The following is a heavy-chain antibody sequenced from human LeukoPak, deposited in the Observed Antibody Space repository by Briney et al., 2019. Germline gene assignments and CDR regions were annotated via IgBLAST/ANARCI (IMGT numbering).Heavy chain of an antibody. V-gene: IGHV3-7*05. Sequence: GGSLRFSCAASGFTFSNYWMSWVRQAPGKGLEWVANIKQDGSEKYYADSVKGRFTISRDNAKSSLYLQLNSLRVEDTAVYHCASTQTFDYWGQGTLVTVPS. CDR3: ASTQTFDY. CDR2: IKQDGSEK. J-gene: IGHJ4*02. CDR1: GFTFSNYW.